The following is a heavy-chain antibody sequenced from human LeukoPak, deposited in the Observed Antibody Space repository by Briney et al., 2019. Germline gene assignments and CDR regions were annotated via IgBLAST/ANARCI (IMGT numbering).Heavy chain of an antibody. Sequence: SQTLSLTCTVSGGSLSSGGYYWSWIRQHPGTGLEWIGYIYYSGSTYYNPSLKSRVTISVDTSKNQFSLKLSSVTAADTAVYYCARGSTVTAVDPWGQGTLVTVSS. CDR1: GGSLSSGGYY. V-gene: IGHV4-31*03. D-gene: IGHD4-17*01. J-gene: IGHJ5*02. CDR3: ARGSTVTAVDP. CDR2: IYYSGST.